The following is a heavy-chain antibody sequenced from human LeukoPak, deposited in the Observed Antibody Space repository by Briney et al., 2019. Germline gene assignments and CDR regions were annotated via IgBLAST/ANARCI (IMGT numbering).Heavy chain of an antibody. V-gene: IGHV4-4*07. CDR2: IFNSGSA. CDR1: GVSISSYS. Sequence: SETLCLACTVSGVSISSYSWNWIRQPAGEGLEWIGHIFNSGSANYNPSLKSRVTMSVDTSKNQFSLNLTSVTAADTAVYYCARGSGCSSSSCHAGEFDYWGQGTLVTVSS. J-gene: IGHJ4*02. D-gene: IGHD2-2*01. CDR3: ARGSGCSSSSCHAGEFDY.